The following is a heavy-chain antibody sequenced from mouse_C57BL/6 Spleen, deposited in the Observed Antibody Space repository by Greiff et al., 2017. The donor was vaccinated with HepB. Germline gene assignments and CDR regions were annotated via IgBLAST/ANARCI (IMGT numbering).Heavy chain of an antibody. Sequence: EVQLVESEGGLVQPGSSMKLSCTASGFTFSDYYMAWVRQVPEKGLEWVANINYDGSSTYYLDSLKSRFIISRDNAKNILYLQMSSLKSEDTATYYCARDLPSYAMDYWGQGTSVTVSS. V-gene: IGHV5-16*01. CDR2: INYDGSST. J-gene: IGHJ4*01. D-gene: IGHD5-5*01. CDR3: ARDLPSYAMDY. CDR1: GFTFSDYY.